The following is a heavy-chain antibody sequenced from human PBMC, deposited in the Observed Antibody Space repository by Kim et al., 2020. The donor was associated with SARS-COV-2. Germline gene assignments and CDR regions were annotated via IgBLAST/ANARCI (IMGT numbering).Heavy chain of an antibody. D-gene: IGHD3-16*01. J-gene: IGHJ5*02. V-gene: IGHV3-9*01. CDR2: ISWNSGSI. CDR3: AKDMSSSVWTGFDP. Sequence: GGSLRLSCAASGFTFDDYAMHWVRQAPGKGLEWVSGISWNSGSIGYADSVKGRFTISRDNAKNSLYLQRNSLRAEDTALYYCAKDMSSSVWTGFDPWGQGTLVTVSS. CDR1: GFTFDDYA.